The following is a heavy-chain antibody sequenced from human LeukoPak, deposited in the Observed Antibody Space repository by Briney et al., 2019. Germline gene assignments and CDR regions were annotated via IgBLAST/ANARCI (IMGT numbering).Heavy chain of an antibody. CDR1: GFTFSGYS. Sequence: GGSLRLSCAASGFTFSGYSMNWVRQAVGKGLEWVSYISTSSSSIHYADSVKGRFTISRDNAKNSLYLEMNSLRDEDTAVYYCARRAAGRPGADYFQHWGQGILVTVVS. CDR3: ARRAAGRPGADYFQH. V-gene: IGHV3-48*02. D-gene: IGHD3-10*01. J-gene: IGHJ1*01. CDR2: ISTSSSSI.